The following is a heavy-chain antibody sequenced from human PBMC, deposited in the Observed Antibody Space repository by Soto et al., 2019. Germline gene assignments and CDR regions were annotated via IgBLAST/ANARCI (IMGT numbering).Heavy chain of an antibody. CDR1: GGSISTYY. J-gene: IGHJ4*02. Sequence: SETLSLTCTVPGGSISTYYWSWIRQPPGKGLEWIGYIYYSGSTNYNPSLKSRVTISADTSKNQFSLKLSSVTAADTAVYYCARGGWRHIDYWGQVTLVTVS. V-gene: IGHV4-59*08. CDR3: ARGGWRHIDY. D-gene: IGHD3-3*01. CDR2: IYYSGST.